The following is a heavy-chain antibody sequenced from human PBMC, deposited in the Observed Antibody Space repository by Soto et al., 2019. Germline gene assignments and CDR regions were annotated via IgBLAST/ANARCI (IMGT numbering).Heavy chain of an antibody. CDR2: INAGSGNT. J-gene: IGHJ1*01. CDR3: ARAASIAAAGIFFQH. Sequence: QVQLVQSGAEVKEPGASMKVSCKASGYTFTSHAIHWVRQAPGQRLEWMGRINAGSGNTRYSEKFQSRVAMTRDTSATTAYRELSSLRSEDTGVYYCARAASIAAAGIFFQHWGQGTPVIVSS. V-gene: IGHV1-3*01. CDR1: GYTFTSHA. D-gene: IGHD3-3*02.